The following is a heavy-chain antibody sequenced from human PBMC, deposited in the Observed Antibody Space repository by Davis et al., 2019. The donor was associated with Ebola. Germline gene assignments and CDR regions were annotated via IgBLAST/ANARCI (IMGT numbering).Heavy chain of an antibody. Sequence: SVKVSCKASGGTFSSYAISWVRQAPGQGLEWMGRIIPILGIANYAQKFQDRVTITADKSTYTSDMELSSLRSDDTAVYYCAKGYGSYFDYWGQGTLVTVS. CDR2: IIPILGIA. D-gene: IGHD5-18*01. CDR1: GGTFSSYA. CDR3: AKGYGSYFDY. V-gene: IGHV1-69*04. J-gene: IGHJ4*02.